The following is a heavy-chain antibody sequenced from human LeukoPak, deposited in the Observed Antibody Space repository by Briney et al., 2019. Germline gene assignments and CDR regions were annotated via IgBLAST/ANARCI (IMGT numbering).Heavy chain of an antibody. V-gene: IGHV3-30*02. CDR1: GFTFSSYG. D-gene: IGHD3-10*01. Sequence: GGSLRLSCAASGFTFSSYGMHWVRQAPGKGLEWVAFIRYDGSNKYYADSVKGRFTTSRDNSKNTLYLQMNSLRAEDTAVYYCAKDPGYYGSGSYFTCFDYWGQGTLVTVSS. J-gene: IGHJ4*02. CDR3: AKDPGYYGSGSYFTCFDY. CDR2: IRYDGSNK.